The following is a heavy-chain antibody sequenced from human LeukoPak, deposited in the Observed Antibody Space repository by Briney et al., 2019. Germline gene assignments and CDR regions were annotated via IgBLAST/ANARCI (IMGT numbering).Heavy chain of an antibody. D-gene: IGHD1-26*01. V-gene: IGHV1-2*02. CDR1: WYNFGGHH. CDR3: ARDRSRILDY. J-gene: IGHJ4*02. Sequence: APVKGSFKASWYNFGGHHFARVRQAPGKRLEWMGWINPDSGGTNYAQKFQGRVTMTRDTSISIAYVELSRLRSDDTAVYYCARDRSRILDYWGQGTLVTVSS. CDR2: INPDSGGT.